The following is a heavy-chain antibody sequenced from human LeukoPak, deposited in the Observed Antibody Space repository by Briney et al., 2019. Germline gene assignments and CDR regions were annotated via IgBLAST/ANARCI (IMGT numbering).Heavy chain of an antibody. CDR2: INPNSGGT. CDR3: ARASKDIVVVVAAYIDY. V-gene: IGHV1-2*02. CDR1: GYTLTELS. J-gene: IGHJ4*02. Sequence: GASVKVSCKVSGYTLTELSMHWVRQAPGQGLEWMGWINPNSGGTNYAQKFQGRVTMTRDTSISTAYMELSRLRSDDTAVYYCARASKDIVVVVAAYIDYWGQGTLVTVSS. D-gene: IGHD2-15*01.